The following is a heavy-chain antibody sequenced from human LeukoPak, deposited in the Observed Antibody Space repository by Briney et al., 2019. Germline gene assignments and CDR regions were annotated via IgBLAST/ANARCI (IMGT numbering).Heavy chain of an antibody. CDR3: ARRFTRVACSSTSCSDY. V-gene: IGHV4-39*01. Sequence: PSGTLSLTCTVSGGSISSSSYYWGWIRQPPGKGLEWIGSIYYSGSTYYNPSLKSRVTISVDTSKNQFSLKLSSVTAADTAVYYCARRFTRVACSSTSCSDYWGQGTLVTVSS. D-gene: IGHD2-2*01. J-gene: IGHJ4*02. CDR2: IYYSGST. CDR1: GGSISSSSYY.